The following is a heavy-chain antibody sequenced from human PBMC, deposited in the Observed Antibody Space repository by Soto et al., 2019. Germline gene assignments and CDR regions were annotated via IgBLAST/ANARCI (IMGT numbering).Heavy chain of an antibody. V-gene: IGHV1-24*01. D-gene: IGHD3-3*01. CDR1: GYTLTELS. CDR3: ETEVLRFLLWPHDY. CDR2: FDPEDGET. Sequence: ASVKVSCKVSGYTLTELSMHWVRQAPGKGPEWMGGFDPEDGETIYAQKFKGRVTMTEDTSTDTAYMEPSSLRSEATAVYYCETEVLRFLLWPHDYWPQGTMETVSS. J-gene: IGHJ4*02.